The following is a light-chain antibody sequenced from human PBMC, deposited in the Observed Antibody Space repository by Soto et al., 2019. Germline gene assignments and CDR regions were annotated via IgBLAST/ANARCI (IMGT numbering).Light chain of an antibody. J-gene: IGKJ1*01. CDR1: QSVSSN. CDR2: GAA. V-gene: IGKV3-15*01. Sequence: EILMTQSRATLSVSPGERATLSCRASQSVSSNLAWYQQKPGQAPRLLIYGAATRATGIPARFSGSGSGTEFTLTISSLQSEDFAVYYCQQYNNWRTFGQGTRWIS. CDR3: QQYNNWRT.